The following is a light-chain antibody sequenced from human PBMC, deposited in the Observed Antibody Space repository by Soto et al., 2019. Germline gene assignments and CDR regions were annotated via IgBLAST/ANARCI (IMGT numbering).Light chain of an antibody. CDR3: QQYYDWPWT. V-gene: IGKV3-15*01. CDR2: GAS. J-gene: IGKJ1*01. CDR1: QSVGSN. Sequence: EKVMTQSPGSRSVSPGERAALSCRASQSVGSNLAWYQRKPGQAPRLLIYGASTRATGIPSRFSGSGSGTEFTLTISSLQSEDFAVYYCQQYYDWPWTFGQGTKVDIK.